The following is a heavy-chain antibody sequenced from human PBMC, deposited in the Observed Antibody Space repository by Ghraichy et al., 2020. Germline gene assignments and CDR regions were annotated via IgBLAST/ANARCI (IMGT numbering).Heavy chain of an antibody. CDR1: GFTFNNYA. Sequence: GGSLRLSCTASGFTFNNYAMNWVRQAPGKGLEWVSTISGTGYSSYYADSVKGRFTISRDNSKNTLYLQMNSLRSEDTAVYYCAKTTSFDMWGQGTMVIVSS. D-gene: IGHD1-14*01. J-gene: IGHJ3*02. CDR2: ISGTGYSS. CDR3: AKTTSFDM. V-gene: IGHV3-23*01.